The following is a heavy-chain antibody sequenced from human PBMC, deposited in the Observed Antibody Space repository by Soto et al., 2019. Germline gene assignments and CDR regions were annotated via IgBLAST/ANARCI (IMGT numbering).Heavy chain of an antibody. J-gene: IGHJ6*02. CDR3: ARDPVVITTNYGMDV. CDR2: IWYDGSNK. Sequence: QVQLVESGGGVVQPGRSLRLSCAASGFTFSSYGMHWVRQAPGKGQEWVAVIWYDGSNKYYADSVKGRFTIARDNSKNTLYLQMTSLRAEDTAVYYCARDPVVITTNYGMDVWGQGTTVTVSS. V-gene: IGHV3-33*01. CDR1: GFTFSSYG. D-gene: IGHD3-22*01.